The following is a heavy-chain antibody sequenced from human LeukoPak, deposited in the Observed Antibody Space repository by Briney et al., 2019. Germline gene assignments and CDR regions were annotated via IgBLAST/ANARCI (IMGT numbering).Heavy chain of an antibody. D-gene: IGHD3-3*01. CDR1: GGSISTSNYY. J-gene: IGHJ4*02. CDR3: ASGFFVHTFDF. V-gene: IGHV4-39*01. CDR2: IFYSGST. Sequence: SETLSLTCTVSGGSISTSNYYWGRIRQPPGKGLEWIGNIFYSGSTYYSPSLKSRVTISLDTSKNQFSLKVNFMTGADTAVYFCASGFFVHTFDFWGQGTLITVSS.